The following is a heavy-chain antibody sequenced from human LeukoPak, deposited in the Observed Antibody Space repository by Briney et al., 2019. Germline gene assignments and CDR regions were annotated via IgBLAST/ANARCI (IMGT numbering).Heavy chain of an antibody. Sequence: GGSLRLSCAASGFTFINAWMNWVRQAPGKGLEWVGRIKSKTDGGTTDYAAPVKGRFTISRDDSKNTLYLQMNSLKTEDTAVYYCTTDIVVVPAAPYYYYYMDVWGKGTTVTVSS. CDR1: GFTFINAW. J-gene: IGHJ6*03. CDR3: TTDIVVVPAAPYYYYYMDV. CDR2: IKSKTDGGTT. D-gene: IGHD2-2*01. V-gene: IGHV3-15*01.